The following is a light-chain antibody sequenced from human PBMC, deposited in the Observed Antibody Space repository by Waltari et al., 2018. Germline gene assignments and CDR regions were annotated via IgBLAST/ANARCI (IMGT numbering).Light chain of an antibody. J-gene: IGKJ1*01. CDR1: QGIGNN. Sequence: DIQMTQSPSSLSASVGDTVTITCQASQGIGNNLNWYQQKPGKAPKLLIYRASSLQSGIPSRVSGSGSGKDVTLTISSLQPEDFATYYCQQGYSYPRTFGQGTKVEIK. CDR3: QQGYSYPRT. CDR2: RAS. V-gene: IGKV1-16*01.